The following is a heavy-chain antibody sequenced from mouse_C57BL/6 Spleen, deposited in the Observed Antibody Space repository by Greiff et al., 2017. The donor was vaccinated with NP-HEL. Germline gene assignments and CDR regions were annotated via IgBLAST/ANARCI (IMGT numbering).Heavy chain of an antibody. D-gene: IGHD2-4*01. CDR1: GYAFTNYL. Sequence: QVQLKESGAELVRPGTSVKVSCKASGYAFTNYLIEWVKQRPGQGLEWIGVINPGSGGTNYNEKFKGKATLTADKSSSTAYMQLSSLTSEDSAVYFCARYDYAPYAMDYWGQGTSVTVSS. CDR2: INPGSGGT. CDR3: ARYDYAPYAMDY. V-gene: IGHV1-54*01. J-gene: IGHJ4*01.